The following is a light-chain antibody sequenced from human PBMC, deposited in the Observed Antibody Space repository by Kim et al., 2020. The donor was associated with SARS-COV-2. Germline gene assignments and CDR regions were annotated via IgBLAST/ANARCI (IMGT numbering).Light chain of an antibody. CDR1: QSINNY. V-gene: IGKV1-27*01. Sequence: ASVGDRVTITCLASQSINNYLAWYQQKPGGVPDRLIYGASTLHSGVPSRFSGSGFGTDFTLSISSLQPEDVATYYCQKYDGAPWTFGQGTKVDIK. J-gene: IGKJ1*01. CDR3: QKYDGAPWT. CDR2: GAS.